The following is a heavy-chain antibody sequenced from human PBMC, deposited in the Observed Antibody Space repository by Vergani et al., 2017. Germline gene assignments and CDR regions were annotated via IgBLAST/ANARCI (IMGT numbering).Heavy chain of an antibody. CDR3: ASVVVVVAATPGGDY. CDR1: GFTFSSYG. D-gene: IGHD2-15*01. J-gene: IGHJ4*02. CDR2: ISYDGSNK. Sequence: QVQLVESGGGVVQPGRSLRLSCAASGFTFSSYGMHWVRQAPGKGLEWVAVISYDGSNKYYADSVKGRFTISRDNSKNSLYLQMNSLRAEDTAVYYCASVVVVVAATPGGDYWGQGTLVTVSS. V-gene: IGHV3-30*03.